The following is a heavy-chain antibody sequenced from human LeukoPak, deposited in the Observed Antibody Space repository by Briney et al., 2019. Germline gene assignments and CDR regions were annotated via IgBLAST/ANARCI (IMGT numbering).Heavy chain of an antibody. CDR2: IKQDGSEK. Sequence: PGGSLRLSCAASGFTFSSYWMSWVRQAPGKGLEWVAHIKQDGSEKYYVDSVKGRFTISRDNAKNSLYLRMNSLRAEDTAVYYCARTTSDYDYVWGSYRPYYFDYWGQGTLVTVSS. CDR3: ARTTSDYDYVWGSYRPYYFDY. J-gene: IGHJ4*02. V-gene: IGHV3-7*01. CDR1: GFTFSSYW. D-gene: IGHD3-16*02.